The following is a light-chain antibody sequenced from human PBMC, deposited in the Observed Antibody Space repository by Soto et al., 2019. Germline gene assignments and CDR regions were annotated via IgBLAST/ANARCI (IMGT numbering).Light chain of an antibody. Sequence: EIVLTQSPGSLALSPGERATLSCRASHRVCTSYLACYQQNPAHAPRLLISRASSSASGIPDRFSGSGSGTDFPLTISRLEPEDFAVYYSQQYGSSPPLPFGGGTKV. J-gene: IGKJ4*01. CDR1: HRVCTSY. CDR2: RAS. CDR3: QQYGSSPPLP. V-gene: IGKV3-20*01.